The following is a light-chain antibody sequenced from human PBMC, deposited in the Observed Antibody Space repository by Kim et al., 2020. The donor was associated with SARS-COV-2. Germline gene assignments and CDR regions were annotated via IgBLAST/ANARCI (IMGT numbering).Light chain of an antibody. Sequence: ALGQTVRITGQGDSLRNYYASWYQQQPGQAPVLVLFGKNNRPSGIPDRFSGSKSGNTASLTITGAQAEDEADYYCNSRDSSGNHLVFGGGTQLTVL. CDR3: NSRDSSGNHLV. V-gene: IGLV3-19*01. CDR1: SLRNYY. CDR2: GKN. J-gene: IGLJ3*02.